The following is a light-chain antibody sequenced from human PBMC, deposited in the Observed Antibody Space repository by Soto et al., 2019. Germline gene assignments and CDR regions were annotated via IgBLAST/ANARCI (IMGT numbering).Light chain of an antibody. CDR3: QQSYSTPIT. J-gene: IGKJ5*01. CDR2: AAS. CDR1: QSISSY. Sequence: DIHMTQSPSSLSASLVYRVTISCXASQSISSYLNWYQQKPGKAPKLLIYAASSLQSGVPSRFSGSGSGTDFTLTISSLQPEDFATYYCQQSYSTPITFGQGTRLEI. V-gene: IGKV1-39*01.